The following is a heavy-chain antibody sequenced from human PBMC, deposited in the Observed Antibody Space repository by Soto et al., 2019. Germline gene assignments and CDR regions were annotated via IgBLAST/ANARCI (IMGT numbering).Heavy chain of an antibody. CDR1: GFTFNRHP. V-gene: IGHV3-30-3*01. CDR3: ARGKGLDYSDPYNWLDP. D-gene: IGHD4-17*01. J-gene: IGHJ5*02. Sequence: GGSLRLSCAASGFTFNRHPLHWVRQAPGKGLEWVAVISHDGNNKYYADSVKGRFTISRDNSMNMLYLQMHGLRTEDTAVYYCARGKGLDYSDPYNWLDPWGQGTLVTVSS. CDR2: ISHDGNNK.